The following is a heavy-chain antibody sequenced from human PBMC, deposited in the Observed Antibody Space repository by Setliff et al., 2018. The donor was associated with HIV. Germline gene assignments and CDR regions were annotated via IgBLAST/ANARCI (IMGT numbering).Heavy chain of an antibody. CDR1: GGSISSHY. CDR2: IYYSGST. D-gene: IGHD3-10*01. J-gene: IGHJ6*03. V-gene: IGHV4-59*11. Sequence: PSETLSLTCTVSGGSISSHYWSWIRQPPGKGLEWIGYIYYSGSTNYNPSLKSRVTISVDTSKNQFSLKLSSVTAVDTAVYYCARDGPLEGSYRYYYYYMDVWGKGTTVTVSS. CDR3: ARDGPLEGSYRYYYYYMDV.